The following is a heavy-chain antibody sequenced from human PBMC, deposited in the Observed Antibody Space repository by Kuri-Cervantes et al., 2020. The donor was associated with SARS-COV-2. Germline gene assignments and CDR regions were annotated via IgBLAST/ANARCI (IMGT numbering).Heavy chain of an antibody. CDR2: IYYSGST. CDR3: ARGRGSSWRLNAFDI. V-gene: IGHV4-39*01. Sequence: GSLRLSCTVSGGSISSSSYYRGWIRQPPGKGLEWIGSIYYSGSTYYNPSLKSRVTISVDTSKNQFSLKLSSVTAADTAVYYCARGRGSSWRLNAFDIWGQGTMVTVSS. CDR1: GGSISSSSYY. D-gene: IGHD6-13*01. J-gene: IGHJ3*02.